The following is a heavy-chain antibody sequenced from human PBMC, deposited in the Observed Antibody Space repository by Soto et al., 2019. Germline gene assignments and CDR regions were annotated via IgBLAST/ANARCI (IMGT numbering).Heavy chain of an antibody. CDR1: GFTFSSYS. Sequence: PVGSLRLSCAASGFTFSSYSMNWVRQAPGKGLEWVSSISSSSSYIYYADSVKGRFTISRDNAKNSLYLQMNSLRAEDTAVYYCARAAQQLVSLFDYWGQGTLVTVSS. CDR3: ARAAQQLVSLFDY. D-gene: IGHD6-6*01. V-gene: IGHV3-21*01. CDR2: ISSSSSYI. J-gene: IGHJ4*02.